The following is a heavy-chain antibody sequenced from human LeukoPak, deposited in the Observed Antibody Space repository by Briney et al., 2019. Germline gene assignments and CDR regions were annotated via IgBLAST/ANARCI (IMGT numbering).Heavy chain of an antibody. V-gene: IGHV3-7*01. J-gene: IGHJ4*02. D-gene: IGHD2-2*01. CDR3: ARVRCSSNSCFPDY. CDR2: IKRDGSDK. Sequence: GGSLRLSCAASGFTFSTYCVIGVRHAPGEGLEGVANIKRDGSDKYYVDSVKGRFTISRDTAKNSLFMHMNSLRAEDTAVYYCARVRCSSNSCFPDYWGQGTLVTVSS. CDR1: GFTFSTYC.